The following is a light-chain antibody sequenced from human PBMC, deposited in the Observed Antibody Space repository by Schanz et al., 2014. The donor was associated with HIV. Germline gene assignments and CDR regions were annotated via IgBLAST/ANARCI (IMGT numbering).Light chain of an antibody. CDR1: QSVSSD. J-gene: IGKJ1*01. CDR3: QQYYNWPRT. CDR2: GAS. Sequence: EIVMTQSPATLSVSPGERVTLSCRASQSVSSDLAWYQQTPGQAPRLLIYGASTRAATIPARFSGSGSGTEFTLTISRLQSEDFAVYYCQQYYNWPRTFGQGTKVEIK. V-gene: IGKV3-15*01.